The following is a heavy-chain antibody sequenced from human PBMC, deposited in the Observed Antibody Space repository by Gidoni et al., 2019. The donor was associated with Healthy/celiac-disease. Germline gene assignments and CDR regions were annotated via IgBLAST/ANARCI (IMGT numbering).Heavy chain of an antibody. V-gene: IGHV4-34*01. Sequence: QVQLQQWGAGLLKPSETLSLTCAVYGGSFSGYYWSWIRQPPGKGLEWIGEINHSGSTNYNPSLKSRVTISVDTSKNQFSLKLSSVTAADTAVYYCARGQRSAYDSSGCYFDYWGQGTLVTVSS. J-gene: IGHJ4*02. D-gene: IGHD3-22*01. CDR2: INHSGST. CDR3: ARGQRSAYDSSGCYFDY. CDR1: GGSFSGYY.